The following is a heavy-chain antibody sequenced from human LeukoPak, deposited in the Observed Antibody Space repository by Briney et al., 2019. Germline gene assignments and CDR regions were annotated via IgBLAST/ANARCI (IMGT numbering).Heavy chain of an antibody. CDR1: GYSFTSYW. V-gene: IGHV5-51*01. J-gene: IGHJ4*02. CDR3: ARWAVYSSSWIDY. CDR2: IYPGDSDT. Sequence: GESLKISREGSGYSFTSYWIGCVRQMPGKGLEWMGIIYPGDSDTRYSPSFQGQVTISADKSISTAYLQWSSLKASATAMYYCARWAVYSSSWIDYWGQGTLVTVSS. D-gene: IGHD6-13*01.